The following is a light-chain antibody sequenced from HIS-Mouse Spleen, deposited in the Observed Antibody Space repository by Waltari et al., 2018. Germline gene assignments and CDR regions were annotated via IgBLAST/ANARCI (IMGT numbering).Light chain of an antibody. CDR3: NSRDSSGNPYVV. CDR2: GKN. CDR1: SLRSYY. Sequence: SSELTQDPAVSVALGQTVRITCQGDSLRSYYASWYQQKPGQAPVLVINGKNNRPSGIPDRCSGSSSGNTASLTITGAQAEDEADYYCNSRDSSGNPYVVFGGGTKLTVL. J-gene: IGLJ2*01. V-gene: IGLV3-19*01.